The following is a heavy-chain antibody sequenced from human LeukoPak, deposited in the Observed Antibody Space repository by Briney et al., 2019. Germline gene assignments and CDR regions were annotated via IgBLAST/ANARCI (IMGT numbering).Heavy chain of an antibody. Sequence: SETLSLTCSVSGDSTIYNYWSWIRHPAGKGLEWIGRIFSDGKINYSPSLESRVTMSVDNAKNQFSLRLSSVTAADTAVYYCARGPGVFGRIWYMDVWGQGTTVSVSS. V-gene: IGHV4-4*07. D-gene: IGHD3-3*01. CDR3: ARGPGVFGRIWYMDV. J-gene: IGHJ6*03. CDR2: IFSDGKI. CDR1: GDSTIYNY.